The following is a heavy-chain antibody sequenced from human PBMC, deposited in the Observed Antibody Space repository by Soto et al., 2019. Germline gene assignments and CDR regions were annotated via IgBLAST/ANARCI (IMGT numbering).Heavy chain of an antibody. CDR1: GFTFSTHW. CDR3: ASSPSDRIYYGVFDY. Sequence: GGSLRLSCIASGFTFSTHWMTWVRQAPGKALEWVANIKQDGSEEYYVDSVKGRFTISRDNAKNSLFLQMNSLRAEDTAVYYCASSPSDRIYYGVFDYWGQGTLVTVSS. CDR2: IKQDGSEE. J-gene: IGHJ4*02. D-gene: IGHD3-22*01. V-gene: IGHV3-7*03.